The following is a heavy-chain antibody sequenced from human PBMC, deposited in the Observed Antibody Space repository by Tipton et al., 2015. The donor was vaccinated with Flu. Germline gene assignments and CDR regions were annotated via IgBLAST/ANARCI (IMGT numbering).Heavy chain of an antibody. CDR3: ARAIAGADSL. D-gene: IGHD3-16*01. V-gene: IGHV3-7*01. Sequence: SLRLSCAASEFTFSSYWMSWVRQAPGKGLEWVANIKQDGSVKYYVDSVKGRFTISRDNAKNSLYLQMNSLRVEDTAVYYCARAIAGADSLWGQGTLVTVSS. CDR2: IKQDGSVK. J-gene: IGHJ4*02. CDR1: EFTFSSYW.